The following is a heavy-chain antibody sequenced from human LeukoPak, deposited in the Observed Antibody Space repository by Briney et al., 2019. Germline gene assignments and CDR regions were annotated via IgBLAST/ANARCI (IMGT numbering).Heavy chain of an antibody. CDR1: GGSFSGYY. V-gene: IGHV4-34*01. D-gene: IGHD2-2*01. CDR2: INHSGST. CDR3: AREDIVVVPAAATYGMDV. J-gene: IGHJ6*02. Sequence: SETLSLTCAVYGGSFSGYYWSWIRQPPGKGLEWIGEINHSGSTNYNPSLKSRVAISVDTSKNQFSLKLSSVTAADTAVYYCAREDIVVVPAAATYGMDVWGQGTTVTVSS.